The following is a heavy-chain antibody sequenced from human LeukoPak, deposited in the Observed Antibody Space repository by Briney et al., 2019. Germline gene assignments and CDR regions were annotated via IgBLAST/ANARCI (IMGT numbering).Heavy chain of an antibody. CDR3: ARDCSSTSCYAGPPN. J-gene: IGHJ4*02. Sequence: GASVKVSCKASGGTFSSYAISWVRQAPGQGLEWMGGIIPIFGTANYAQKFQGRVTITADESTGTAYMELSSLRSEDTAVYYCARDCSSTSCYAGPPNWGQGTLVTVSS. V-gene: IGHV1-69*13. CDR1: GGTFSSYA. D-gene: IGHD2-2*01. CDR2: IIPIFGTA.